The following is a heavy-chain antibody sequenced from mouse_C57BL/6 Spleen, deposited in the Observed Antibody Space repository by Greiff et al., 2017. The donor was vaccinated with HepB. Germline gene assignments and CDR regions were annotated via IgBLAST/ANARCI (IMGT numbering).Heavy chain of an antibody. J-gene: IGHJ4*01. CDR3: ARSIYYYGSSPRYAMDY. CDR1: GYTFTDYY. Sequence: EVQLQQSGPELVKPGASVKISCKASGYTFTDYYMNWVKQSHGKSLEWIGDINPNNGGTSYNQKFKGKATLTVDKSSSTAYMELRSLTSEDSAVYYCARSIYYYGSSPRYAMDYWGQGTSVTVSS. V-gene: IGHV1-26*01. D-gene: IGHD1-1*01. CDR2: INPNNGGT.